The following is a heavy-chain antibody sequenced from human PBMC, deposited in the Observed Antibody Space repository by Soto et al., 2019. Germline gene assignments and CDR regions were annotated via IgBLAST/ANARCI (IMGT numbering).Heavy chain of an antibody. D-gene: IGHD1-26*01. CDR2: ISYDGSNK. CDR1: GFTFSSYG. CDR3: AKPLSGSYSVDY. V-gene: IGHV3-30*18. Sequence: GGSLRLSCAASGFTFSSYGMHWVRQAPGKGLEWVAVISYDGSNKYYADSVKGRFTISRDNSKNTLYLQMNSLRAEDTAVYYCAKPLSGSYSVDYWGQGTLVTVSS. J-gene: IGHJ4*02.